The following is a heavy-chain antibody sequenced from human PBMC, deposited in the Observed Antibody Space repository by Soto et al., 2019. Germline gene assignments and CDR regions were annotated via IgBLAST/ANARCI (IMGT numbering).Heavy chain of an antibody. Sequence: QVQLVQSGAEVKKPGASVKVSCKASGYTFTGYYMHWVRQAPGQGLEWMGWINPNSGGTNYAQKVQGWVTMTRDTSISTAYMALSRLRSDDTAVYYCARVGSTIFHFDYWGQGTLVTVSS. V-gene: IGHV1-2*04. CDR1: GYTFTGYY. CDR3: ARVGSTIFHFDY. D-gene: IGHD3-3*01. J-gene: IGHJ4*02. CDR2: INPNSGGT.